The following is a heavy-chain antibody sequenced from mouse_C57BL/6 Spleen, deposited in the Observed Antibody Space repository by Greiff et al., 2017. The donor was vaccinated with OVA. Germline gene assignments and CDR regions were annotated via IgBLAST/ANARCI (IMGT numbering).Heavy chain of an antibody. Sequence: EVMLVESGGGLVKPGGSLKLSCAASGFTFSSYAMSWVRHTPEKRLEWVATISDGGSYTDYPNNVKGRITSSRDNAKNNLYLQMIHLKSAVTAMYYCARDYYEAWFAYWGQGTLVTVSA. V-gene: IGHV5-4*03. J-gene: IGHJ3*01. CDR2: ISDGGSYT. D-gene: IGHD1-1*01. CDR1: GFTFSSYA. CDR3: ARDYYEAWFAY.